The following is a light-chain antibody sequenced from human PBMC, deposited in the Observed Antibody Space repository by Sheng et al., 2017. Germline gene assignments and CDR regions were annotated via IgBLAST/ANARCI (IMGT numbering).Light chain of an antibody. CDR3: QQYDTLPFT. CDR1: QDISNY. J-gene: IGKJ3*01. V-gene: IGKV1-33*01. CDR2: DAS. Sequence: DIQMTQSPSSLSASVGDRVTITCQASQDISNYLNWYQQKPGKAPKFLIYDASNLETGVPSRFSGSGSGTDFTLTISSLQPEDIATYYCQQYDTLPFTFGP.